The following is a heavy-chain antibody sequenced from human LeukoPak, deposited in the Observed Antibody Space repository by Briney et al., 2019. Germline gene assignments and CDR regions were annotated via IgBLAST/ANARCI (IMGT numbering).Heavy chain of an antibody. V-gene: IGHV1-69*13. J-gene: IGHJ4*02. D-gene: IGHD3-16*02. CDR2: IIPIFGTA. CDR3: ARGLGGVIE. Sequence: GASVKVSCKASGYTFSSHDIYWVRQAPGQGLEWMGGIIPIFGTANYAQKFQGRVTITADESTSTAYMELSSLRSEDTAVYYCARGLGGVIEWGQGTLVTVSS. CDR1: GYTFSSHD.